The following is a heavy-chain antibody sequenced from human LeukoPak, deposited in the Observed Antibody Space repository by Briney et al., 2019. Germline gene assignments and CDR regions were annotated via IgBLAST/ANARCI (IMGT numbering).Heavy chain of an antibody. J-gene: IGHJ6*02. Sequence: GGSLRLSCAASGFTFSSYGMHWVRQAPGKGLEWVAVISYDGSNKYYADSVKGRFTISRDNSKNTLYLQMNSLRAEDTAVYYCARVVLVDTAMVNAFYYYYGMDVWGQGTTVTVSS. CDR1: GFTFSSYG. V-gene: IGHV3-30*03. CDR2: ISYDGSNK. CDR3: ARVVLVDTAMVNAFYYYYGMDV. D-gene: IGHD5-18*01.